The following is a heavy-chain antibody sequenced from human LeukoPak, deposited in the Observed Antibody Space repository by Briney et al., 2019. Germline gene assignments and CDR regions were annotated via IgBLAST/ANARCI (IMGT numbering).Heavy chain of an antibody. J-gene: IGHJ3*02. D-gene: IGHD1-1*01. CDR2: ISGSGDIT. Sequence: GGSLRLSCAASGFTFSNYAMNWVRQAPGKGLEWVSTISGSGDITHYADSLRGRFTISRDNSKSTLYLQMNGLRAEDTAIFYCAKSLFTSATGTGRAFHIWGQGTRVTVSP. CDR1: GFTFSNYA. CDR3: AKSLFTSATGTGRAFHI. V-gene: IGHV3-23*01.